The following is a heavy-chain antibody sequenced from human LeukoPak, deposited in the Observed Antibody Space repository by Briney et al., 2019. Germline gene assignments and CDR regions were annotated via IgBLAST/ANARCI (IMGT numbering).Heavy chain of an antibody. CDR3: ASQHDYGDY. CDR1: GDSTSSDRYY. J-gene: IGHJ4*02. Sequence: SETLSLTCTVSGDSTSSDRYYGGWIRQPPGKGLEWIGYIYYSGSTYYNPSLKSRVTISVDTSKNQFSLKLSSVTAADTAVYYCASQHDYGDYWGQGTLVTVSS. CDR2: IYYSGST. D-gene: IGHD2-21*01. V-gene: IGHV4-30-4*08.